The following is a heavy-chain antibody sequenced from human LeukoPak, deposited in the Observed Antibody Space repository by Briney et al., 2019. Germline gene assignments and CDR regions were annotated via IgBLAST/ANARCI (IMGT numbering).Heavy chain of an antibody. CDR1: GFTFSSYA. CDR3: ARERLAATGTGWFEP. Sequence: GRSLRLSCAASGFTFSSYAIHWVCQAPGKGLEWVAVISDDGSSKYYADSVKGRFTISRDNSKNTLYLQMNSLRAEDTAVYFCARERLAATGTGWFEPWGQGTLVTVSS. CDR2: ISDDGSSK. V-gene: IGHV3-30*04. J-gene: IGHJ5*02. D-gene: IGHD6-13*01.